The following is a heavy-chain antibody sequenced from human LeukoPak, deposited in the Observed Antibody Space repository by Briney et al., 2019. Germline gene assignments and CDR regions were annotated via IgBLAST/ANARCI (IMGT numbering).Heavy chain of an antibody. D-gene: IGHD3-22*01. CDR3: ARGCDSSGYYFEDY. CDR2: INPNSGGT. CDR1: GYTFTSYG. J-gene: IGHJ4*02. Sequence: SVKVSCKASGYTFTSYGISWVRQAPGQGLEWMGWINPNSGGTNYAQKFQGRVTMTRDTSISTAYMKLSRLRSDDTAVYYCARGCDSSGYYFEDYWGQGTLVTVSS. V-gene: IGHV1-2*02.